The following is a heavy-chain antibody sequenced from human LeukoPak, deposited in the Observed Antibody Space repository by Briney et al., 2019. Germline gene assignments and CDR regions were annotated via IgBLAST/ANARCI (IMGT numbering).Heavy chain of an antibody. V-gene: IGHV4-39*01. Sequence: SETLSLTCTVSGGSISSSSYYWGWIRQPPGKGLEWIGSIYYSGSTYYNPSLKSRVTISVDTSKNQFSLKLSSVTAADTAVYYCARHGDSSGYSNSRYYFGYWGQGTLVTVSS. J-gene: IGHJ4*02. CDR1: GGSISSSSYY. CDR3: ARHGDSSGYSNSRYYFGY. CDR2: IYYSGST. D-gene: IGHD3-22*01.